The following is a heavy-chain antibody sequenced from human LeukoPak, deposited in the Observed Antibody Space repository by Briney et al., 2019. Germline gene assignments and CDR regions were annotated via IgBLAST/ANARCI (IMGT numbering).Heavy chain of an antibody. V-gene: IGHV1-8*02. CDR3: ARGLRFCSGGACYGGYAY. D-gene: IGHD2-15*01. CDR1: GYTFTSYD. J-gene: IGHJ4*02. Sequence: ASVKISCKASGYTFTSYDINWIRQATGQGPEWMGWMNPNSGNTGYAQTFQGRVTINRNTSISTAYMELRSLTSEDTAVYYCARGLRFCSGGACYGGYAYWGQGTLVTVSS. CDR2: MNPNSGNT.